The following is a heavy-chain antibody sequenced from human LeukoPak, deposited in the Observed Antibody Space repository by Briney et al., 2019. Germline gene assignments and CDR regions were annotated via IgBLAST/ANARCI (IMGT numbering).Heavy chain of an antibody. D-gene: IGHD1-26*01. J-gene: IGHJ4*02. CDR2: VHKSGST. Sequence: SETLSLTCAVSTDSITSNWWSWVRQPPGKGLEWIREVHKSGSTNYYPSLQSRVTISIDKSKNQIALELTSVTAADTAVYYCAKEIVGAPTPGAYWGQGILVTVSS. V-gene: IGHV4-4*02. CDR3: AKEIVGAPTPGAY. CDR1: TDSITSNW.